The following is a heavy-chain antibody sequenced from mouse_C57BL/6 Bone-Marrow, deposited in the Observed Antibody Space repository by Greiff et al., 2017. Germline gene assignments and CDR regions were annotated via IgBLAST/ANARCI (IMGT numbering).Heavy chain of an antibody. D-gene: IGHD1-1*01. J-gene: IGHJ2*01. CDR3: ARDRGYDYGSNYDY. CDR1: GFTFSSYA. CDR2: ISAGGSYT. Sequence: EVHLVESGGGLVKPGGSLKLSCAASGFTFSSYAMSWVRQTPEQSLEWVATISAGGSYTYYPDNVKGRFTISRDTASNNLYLQMSHLKSEDTAMYDCARDRGYDYGSNYDYWGQGTTLTVSA. V-gene: IGHV5-4*01.